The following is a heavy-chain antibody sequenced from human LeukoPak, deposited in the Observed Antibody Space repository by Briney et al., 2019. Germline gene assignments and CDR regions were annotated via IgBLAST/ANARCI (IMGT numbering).Heavy chain of an antibody. CDR3: ARHYDILTGYYNPFAY. CDR2: IYFTANT. Sequence: PSETLSLTCTVSGASIRSSSYYWGWTRQPPGKGLEWIGSIYFTANTYYNPSLKSRVTISVDTSRSQFSLKLSSVTAADTAVYFCARHYDILTGYYNPFAYWGQGTLVTVSS. V-gene: IGHV4-39*01. D-gene: IGHD3-9*01. CDR1: GASIRSSSYY. J-gene: IGHJ4*02.